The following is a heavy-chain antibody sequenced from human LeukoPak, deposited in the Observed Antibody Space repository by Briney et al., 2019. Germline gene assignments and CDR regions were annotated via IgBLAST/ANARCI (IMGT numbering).Heavy chain of an antibody. CDR1: GGSISSSSYY. Sequence: SETLSLSCTVSGGSISSSSYYWGWIRQPPGKGLEWIGSIYYSGSYYYNPSLKSRVTISVDTSKNQFSLKLSSVTAADTAVYYCARVSGITMIVVVQSDGMDIWGQGTMVSVSS. J-gene: IGHJ3*02. D-gene: IGHD3-22*01. CDR3: ARVSGITMIVVVQSDGMDI. V-gene: IGHV4-39*07. CDR2: IYYSGSY.